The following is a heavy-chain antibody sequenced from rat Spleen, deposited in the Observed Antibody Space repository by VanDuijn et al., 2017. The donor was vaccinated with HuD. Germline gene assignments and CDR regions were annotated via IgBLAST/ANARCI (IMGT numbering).Heavy chain of an antibody. CDR3: ARRESYFDY. CDR1: GFSLTSYG. J-gene: IGHJ2*01. CDR2: IWGGGSI. V-gene: IGHV2S8*01. Sequence: QVQLKESGPGLVQPSRTLSLTCTVSGFSLTSYGVSWVRQTPGKGLEWIAAIWGGGSIYYNSVFKSRLSISRDTSKSQVVLEMNSLQTEDTAVYFCARRESYFDYWGPGVMVTVSS.